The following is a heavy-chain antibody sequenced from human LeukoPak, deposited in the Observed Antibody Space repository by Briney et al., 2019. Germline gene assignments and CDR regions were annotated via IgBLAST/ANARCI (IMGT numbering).Heavy chain of an antibody. Sequence: GGSLRLSCAASGFTFSSYWMSWVRQAPGKGLEWVANIKQDGSEKYYVNSVRGRFSISRDNAKNSLYLQMNSLRAEDTALYYCARGPGQWLTTFDYWGQGTLVTVSS. CDR3: ARGPGQWLTTFDY. D-gene: IGHD6-19*01. CDR2: IKQDGSEK. V-gene: IGHV3-7*03. CDR1: GFTFSSYW. J-gene: IGHJ4*02.